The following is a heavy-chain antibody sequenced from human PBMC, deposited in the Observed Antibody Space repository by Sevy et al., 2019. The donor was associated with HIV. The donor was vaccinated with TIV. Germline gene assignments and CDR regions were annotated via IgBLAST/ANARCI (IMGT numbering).Heavy chain of an antibody. Sequence: GGSLRLSCAASGFSFSTYWMHWVRRAPGKGLEWVANIKQDESEKYYVASVKGRFTISRDNAKNSVYLEMNSLRLEDTAIYYCAKGNSGSFDYWGQGTLVTVSS. D-gene: IGHD3-22*01. CDR2: IKQDESEK. CDR3: AKGNSGSFDY. V-gene: IGHV3-7*01. J-gene: IGHJ4*02. CDR1: GFSFSTYW.